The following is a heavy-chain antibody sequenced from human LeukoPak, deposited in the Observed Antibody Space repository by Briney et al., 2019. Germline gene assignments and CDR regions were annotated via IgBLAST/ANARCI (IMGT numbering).Heavy chain of an antibody. J-gene: IGHJ4*02. CDR3: ARGAYYYGSGSQIPYYYFDY. CDR2: ISSSSSTI. Sequence: GGSLRLSCTASGFTFGDYAMSWFRQAPGKGLEWVSYISSSSSTIYYADSVKGRFTISRDNAKNSLYLQMNSLRAEDTAVYYCARGAYYYGSGSQIPYYYFDYWGQGTLVTVSS. V-gene: IGHV3-48*04. D-gene: IGHD3-10*01. CDR1: GFTFGDYA.